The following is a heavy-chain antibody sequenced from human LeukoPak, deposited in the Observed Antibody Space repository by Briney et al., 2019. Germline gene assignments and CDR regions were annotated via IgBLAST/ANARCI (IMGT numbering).Heavy chain of an antibody. CDR2: INPNSGGT. D-gene: IGHD5-18*01. V-gene: IGHV1-2*04. CDR3: ARGDTWIQSYRYYGMDV. J-gene: IGHJ6*02. CDR1: GYTFTGYY. Sequence: ASVKVSCKASGYTFTGYYMHWVRQAPGQGLEWMGWINPNSGGTNYAQKFQGWVTMTRDTSISTAYMELSSLRSEDTAVYYCARGDTWIQSYRYYGMDVWGQGTTVTVSS.